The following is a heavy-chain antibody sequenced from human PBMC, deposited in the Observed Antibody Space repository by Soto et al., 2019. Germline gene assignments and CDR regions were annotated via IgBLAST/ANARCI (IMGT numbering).Heavy chain of an antibody. Sequence: PGGSLRLSCAASGFTFSSYAMHWVRQAPGKGLEWVAVISYDGSNKYYADSVKGRFTISRDNSKNTLYLQMNSLRAEDTAVYYCAREVDGQLPQDPYYYGMDVWGQGTTVTVSS. V-gene: IGHV3-30-3*01. D-gene: IGHD2-2*01. J-gene: IGHJ6*02. CDR2: ISYDGSNK. CDR3: AREVDGQLPQDPYYYGMDV. CDR1: GFTFSSYA.